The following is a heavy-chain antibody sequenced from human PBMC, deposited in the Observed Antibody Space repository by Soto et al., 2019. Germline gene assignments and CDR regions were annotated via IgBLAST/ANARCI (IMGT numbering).Heavy chain of an antibody. CDR2: ISAYNGNT. D-gene: IGHD5-18*01. V-gene: IGHV1-18*04. Sequence: QVQLVQSGAEVKKPGASVKVSCKASGYTFTSYGISWVRQAPGQGLEWMGWISAYNGNTNYAQKLQGRVTMTTDTSTSTAYMELMSLRSDDTAVYYCAIVRVQLWFPGPYGMDVWGQGTTVTVSS. CDR3: AIVRVQLWFPGPYGMDV. J-gene: IGHJ6*02. CDR1: GYTFTSYG.